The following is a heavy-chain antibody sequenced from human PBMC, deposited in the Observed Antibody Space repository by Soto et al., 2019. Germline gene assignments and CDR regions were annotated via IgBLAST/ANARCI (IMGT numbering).Heavy chain of an antibody. CDR3: ARHVESTAATDY. J-gene: IGHJ4*02. CDR1: GGSIKTPGYY. V-gene: IGHV4-31*03. D-gene: IGHD4-17*01. CDR2: IYHRGTT. Sequence: SETLYLTCSVSGGSIKTPGYYWNCIRQRPGKGLEWIGNIYHRGTTYYHPSLKSRVSLSVDTSNNQFSLRLTSVTAADTAVYFCARHVESTAATDYWGQGTLVTVS.